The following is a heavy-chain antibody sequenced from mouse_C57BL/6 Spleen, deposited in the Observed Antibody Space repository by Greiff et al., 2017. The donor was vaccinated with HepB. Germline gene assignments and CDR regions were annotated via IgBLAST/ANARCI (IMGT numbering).Heavy chain of an antibody. CDR1: GYAFTNYL. CDR3: TKSIWDEGAY. Sequence: VQLQQSGAELVRPGTSVKVSCKASGYAFTNYLIEWVKQRPGQGLEWIGVINPGSGGTNYNEKFKGKATLTADKSSSTAYMQLSSLTSEDSAVYFGTKSIWDEGAYWGQGTLVAVS. CDR2: INPGSGGT. V-gene: IGHV1-54*01. J-gene: IGHJ3*01. D-gene: IGHD4-1*01.